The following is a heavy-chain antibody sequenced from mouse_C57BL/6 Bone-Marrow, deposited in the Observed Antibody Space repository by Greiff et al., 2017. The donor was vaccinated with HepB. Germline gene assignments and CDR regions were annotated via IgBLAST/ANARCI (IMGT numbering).Heavy chain of an antibody. Sequence: EVKLMESGGGLVQPGGSLSLSCAASGFTFTDYYMSWVRQPPGKALEWLGFIRNKANGYTTEYSASVKGRFTISRDNSKSILYLQMNALRAEDSATYYCARYEDYYGSSYAMDYWGQGTSVTVSS. CDR1: GFTFTDYY. D-gene: IGHD1-1*01. CDR2: IRNKANGYTT. V-gene: IGHV7-3*01. J-gene: IGHJ4*01. CDR3: ARYEDYYGSSYAMDY.